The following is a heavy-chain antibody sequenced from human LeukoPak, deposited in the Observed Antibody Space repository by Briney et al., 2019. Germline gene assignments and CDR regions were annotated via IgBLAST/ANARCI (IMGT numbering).Heavy chain of an antibody. CDR1: GFTFNNYA. CDR3: TKPARINAFDI. J-gene: IGHJ3*02. Sequence: GGSLRLSCAASGFTFNNYAMNWVRQAPGKGLEWVSSISGSGGSTYYADSVKGRFTTSRDNSKNTLYLQMNSLRAEDTAIYYCTKPARINAFDIWGQGTMVTVSS. V-gene: IGHV3-23*01. CDR2: ISGSGGST. D-gene: IGHD1-14*01.